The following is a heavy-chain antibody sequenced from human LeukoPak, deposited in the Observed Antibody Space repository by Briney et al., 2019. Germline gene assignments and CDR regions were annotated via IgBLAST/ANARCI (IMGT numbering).Heavy chain of an antibody. D-gene: IGHD6-13*01. V-gene: IGHV3-23*01. CDR3: ARDYSSSRFCFDY. J-gene: IGHJ4*02. CDR1: GFTFSSYV. Sequence: GGSLRLSCAASGFTFSSYVMSWVRQAPGKGLEWVSAISGSGGSTYYADSVKGRFTISRDNSKNTLYLQMNSLRAEDTAVYYCARDYSSSRFCFDYWGQGTLVTVSS. CDR2: ISGSGGST.